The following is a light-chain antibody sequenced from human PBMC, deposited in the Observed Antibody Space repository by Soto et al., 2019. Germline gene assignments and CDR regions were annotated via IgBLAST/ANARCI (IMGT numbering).Light chain of an antibody. CDR3: TSFSSSTSLYV. V-gene: IGLV2-14*01. CDR2: QVT. CDR1: TRDIAGYNY. Sequence: QSVLTQPASASVSLGQSITISCTGTTRDIAGYNYISWYQQLPGKAPKLMIYQVTIRPSGISNRFSGSKSGNTASLTISGLQAEDEADYYCTSFSSSTSLYVFGTGTKVTVL. J-gene: IGLJ1*01.